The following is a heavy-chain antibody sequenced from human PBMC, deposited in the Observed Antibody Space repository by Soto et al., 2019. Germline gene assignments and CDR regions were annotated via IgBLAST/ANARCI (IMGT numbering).Heavy chain of an antibody. CDR3: ARAIESGYDSSYYFDY. Sequence: ASVKVSCKASGYTFTSYAMHWVRQAPGQRLEWMGWINAGNGNTKYSQKFQGRVTITRDTSASTAYMELSSLRSEDTAVYYCARAIESGYDSSYYFDYWGQGTLVTVSS. CDR1: GYTFTSYA. CDR2: INAGNGNT. J-gene: IGHJ4*02. V-gene: IGHV1-3*01. D-gene: IGHD5-12*01.